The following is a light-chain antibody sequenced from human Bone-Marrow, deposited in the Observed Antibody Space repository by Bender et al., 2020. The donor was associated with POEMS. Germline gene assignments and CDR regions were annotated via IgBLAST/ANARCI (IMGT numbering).Light chain of an antibody. J-gene: IGLJ2*01. CDR1: AVARKY. Sequence: SYELTQPPSVSVSPGQTARITCSGDAVARKYAYWYQQKPGHAPVLVIFKDSERPSGIPERFSGSSSGTTVTLTISGVQAEDEADYFCQSEDRSGFLFGGGTKLTVL. CDR2: KDS. CDR3: QSEDRSGFL. V-gene: IGLV3-25*03.